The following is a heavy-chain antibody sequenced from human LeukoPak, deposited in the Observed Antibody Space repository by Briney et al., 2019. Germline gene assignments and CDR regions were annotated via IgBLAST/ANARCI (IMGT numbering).Heavy chain of an antibody. CDR3: ARPMVVTALFASDY. CDR1: GFTLSSYS. CDR2: ISSVTTTI. Sequence: GGSLRLSCAASGFTLSSYSMNWVRQAPGKGLEWISYISSVTTTIYYADSVKGRFTISRDSAKNSLYLQMNSLRDEDTAVYFCARPMVVTALFASDYWGQGTLVTVSS. V-gene: IGHV3-48*02. J-gene: IGHJ4*02. D-gene: IGHD2-21*02.